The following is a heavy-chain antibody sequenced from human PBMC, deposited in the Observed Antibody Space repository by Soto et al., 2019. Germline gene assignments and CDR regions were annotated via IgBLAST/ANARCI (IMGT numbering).Heavy chain of an antibody. Sequence: QITVKESGPPLVKPTQTLTLTCTFSGFSLSTSGVGVGWIRQPPGKALEWLVVIYWDDDKRYSPSLKRWLTIGNDTSKNQVVLTMNNVEPVDTALYHCAHRLSCGSVSDYFGYWGQGTLVTVSS. CDR3: AHRLSCGSVSDYFGY. CDR2: IYWDDDK. CDR1: GFSLSTSGVG. J-gene: IGHJ4*02. D-gene: IGHD3-10*01. V-gene: IGHV2-5*02.